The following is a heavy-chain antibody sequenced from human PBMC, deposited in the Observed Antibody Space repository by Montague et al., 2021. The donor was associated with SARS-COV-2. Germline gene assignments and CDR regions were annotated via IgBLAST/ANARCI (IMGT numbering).Heavy chain of an antibody. V-gene: IGHV3-23*03. Sequence: SLRLSCAVSGFTFSNYAMSWVRQAPGKGLEWVSFIYGGGTYIYYADSVKGRFTISRDDSENALYLQMSSLRAEDTAVHYCARGPVSDALDVWGQGTMVTVSS. CDR3: ARGPVSDALDV. J-gene: IGHJ3*01. CDR2: IYGGGTYI. CDR1: GFTFSNYA. D-gene: IGHD1-14*01.